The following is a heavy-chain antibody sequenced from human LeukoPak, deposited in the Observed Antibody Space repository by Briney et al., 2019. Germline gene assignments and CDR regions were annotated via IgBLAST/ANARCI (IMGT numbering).Heavy chain of an antibody. CDR2: INHSGST. CDR1: GGSFSGYY. D-gene: IGHD6-13*01. J-gene: IGHJ4*02. CDR3: AISSYSSSWYAGY. V-gene: IGHV4-34*01. Sequence: SETLSLTCAVYGGSFSGYYWSWIRQRPGKGLEWIGEINHSGSTNYNPSLKSRVTISVDTSKNQFSLKLSSVTAADTAVYYCAISSYSSSWYAGYWGQGTLVTVSS.